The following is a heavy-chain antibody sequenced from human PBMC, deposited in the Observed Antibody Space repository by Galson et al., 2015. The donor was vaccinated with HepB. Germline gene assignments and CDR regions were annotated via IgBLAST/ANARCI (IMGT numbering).Heavy chain of an antibody. D-gene: IGHD6-19*01. CDR2: IKSKTDGGTT. V-gene: IGHV3-15*01. CDR3: TTYPGVYSSGWSGWTLDN. CDR1: GFTFSNAW. Sequence: SLRLSCAASGFTFSNAWMSWVRQAPGKGLEWVGRIKSKTDGGTTDYAAPVKGRFTISRDDSKNTLYLQMNSLKTEDTAVYYCTTYPGVYSSGWSGWTLDNWGQRALVTVSS. J-gene: IGHJ4*02.